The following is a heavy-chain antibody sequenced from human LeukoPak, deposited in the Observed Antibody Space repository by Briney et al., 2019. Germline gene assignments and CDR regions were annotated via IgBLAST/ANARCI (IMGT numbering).Heavy chain of an antibody. J-gene: IGHJ4*02. CDR2: IAYDGSNK. CDR3: AKDHDYYGLESY. CDR1: GFTFSSYS. V-gene: IGHV3-30*18. D-gene: IGHD3-10*01. Sequence: GGSLRLSCAASGFTFSSYSMNWVRQAPGKGLEWVAFIAYDGSNKYYADSVKGRFTISRDNSKNTLSLQMNSLRAEDTAVYYCAKDHDYYGLESYWGQGTLVTVSS.